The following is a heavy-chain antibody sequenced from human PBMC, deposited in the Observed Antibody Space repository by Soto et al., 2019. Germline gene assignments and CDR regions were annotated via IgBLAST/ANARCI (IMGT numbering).Heavy chain of an antibody. J-gene: IGHJ6*02. V-gene: IGHV4-30-4*01. CDR2: IYYSGST. Sequence: PSETLSLTCTVSGGSISSGDYYWSWIRQPPGKGLEWIGYIYYSGSTYYNPSLKSRVTISVDTSKNQFSLKLSSVTAADTAVYYCARAGYCISTSCHHPYYGMDVWGQGTTVTVSS. CDR3: ARAGYCISTSCHHPYYGMDV. D-gene: IGHD2-2*01. CDR1: GGSISSGDYY.